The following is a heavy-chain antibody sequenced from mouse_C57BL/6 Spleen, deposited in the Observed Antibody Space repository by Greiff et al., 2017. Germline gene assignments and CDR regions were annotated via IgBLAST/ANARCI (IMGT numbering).Heavy chain of an antibody. Sequence: VKLQQSGAELVRPGASVTLSCKASGYTFTDYEMHWVKQTPVHGLEWIGAIDPETGGTAYNQKFKGKAILTADKSSSTAYMELRSLTSEDSAVYYCTRSTVVASGAMDYWGQGTSVTVSS. CDR2: IDPETGGT. CDR1: GYTFTDYE. V-gene: IGHV1-15*01. D-gene: IGHD1-1*01. J-gene: IGHJ4*01. CDR3: TRSTVVASGAMDY.